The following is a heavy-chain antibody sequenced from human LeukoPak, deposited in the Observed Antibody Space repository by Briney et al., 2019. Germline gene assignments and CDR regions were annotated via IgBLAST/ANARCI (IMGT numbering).Heavy chain of an antibody. Sequence: GSLRLSCAASGFTFSSYAMHWVRQAPGKGLEYVSAISSNGGSTYYANSVKGRFTISRDNSKNTLYLQMGSLRAGDMAVYYCAREGDYYGSGSYYKGPPGGFFIPAAADYWGQGTLVTVSS. CDR3: AREGDYYGSGSYYKGPPGGFFIPAAADY. J-gene: IGHJ4*02. CDR1: GFTFSSYA. V-gene: IGHV3-64*01. CDR2: ISSNGGST. D-gene: IGHD3-10*01.